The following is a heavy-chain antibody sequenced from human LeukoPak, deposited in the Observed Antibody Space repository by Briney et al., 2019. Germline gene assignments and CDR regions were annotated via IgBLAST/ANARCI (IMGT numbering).Heavy chain of an antibody. V-gene: IGHV1-69*05. CDR3: ARSRDSSWYPHFYGMDV. CDR1: GYTFTSYA. J-gene: IGHJ6*02. D-gene: IGHD6-13*01. CDR2: IIPIFGTA. Sequence: ASVKVSCKASGYTFTSYAMNWVRQAPGQGLEWMGGIIPIFGTANYAQKFQGRVTITTDESTSTAYMELSSLRSEDTAVYYCARSRDSSWYPHFYGMDVWGQGTTVTVSS.